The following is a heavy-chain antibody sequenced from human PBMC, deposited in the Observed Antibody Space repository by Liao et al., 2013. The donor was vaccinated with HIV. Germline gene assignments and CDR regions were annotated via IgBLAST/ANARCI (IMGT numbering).Heavy chain of an antibody. CDR3: ARDEHDILSGLRY. J-gene: IGHJ4*02. CDR1: GDAINNYY. CDR2: IYSSGIT. D-gene: IGHD3-9*01. Sequence: QVQLQESGPGLVKPSETLSLTCTVSGDAINNYYWSWIRQPAGKGLEWIGRIYSSGITNYNPSLRSRVTMSIDTSNNQFSLKLTSVTAADTAVYYCARDEHDILSGLRYWGQGLLVTVSS. V-gene: IGHV4-4*07.